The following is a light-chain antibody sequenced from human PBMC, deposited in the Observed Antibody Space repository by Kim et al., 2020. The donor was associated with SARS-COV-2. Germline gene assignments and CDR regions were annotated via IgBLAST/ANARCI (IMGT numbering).Light chain of an antibody. CDR2: DAS. J-gene: IGKJ2*03. V-gene: IGKV1-33*01. Sequence: SASVGDRVTITCQASQDISNYFNWYQQKPGTAHKRLIYDASNLETGVPSRLSGSGSGTDFTFTISSLQPEDIATYYCQQYDNLPYSFGQGTKLEI. CDR3: QQYDNLPYS. CDR1: QDISNY.